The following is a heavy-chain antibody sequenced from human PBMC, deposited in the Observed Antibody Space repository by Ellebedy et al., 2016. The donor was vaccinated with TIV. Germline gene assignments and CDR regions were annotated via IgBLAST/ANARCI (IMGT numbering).Heavy chain of an antibody. D-gene: IGHD2-2*01. Sequence: SETLSLXXAVYGGSFSGYYWSWIRQPPGKGLEWIGEINHSGSTNYNPSLKSRVTISVDTSKNQFSLKLSSVTAADTAVYYCEGGYCSSTSCGDYWGQGTLVTVSS. V-gene: IGHV4-34*01. CDR1: GGSFSGYY. CDR3: EGGYCSSTSCGDY. CDR2: INHSGST. J-gene: IGHJ4*02.